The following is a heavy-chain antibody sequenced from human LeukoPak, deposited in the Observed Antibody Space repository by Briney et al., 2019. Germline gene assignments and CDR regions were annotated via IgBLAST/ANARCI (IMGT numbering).Heavy chain of an antibody. CDR3: TRDLDGSGSYNWFDP. J-gene: IGHJ5*02. Sequence: GGSLRLSCAASGFTVSSNYMSWVRQAPGKGLEWVSVIYSGGSTYYADSVKGRFTISKDNSKNTLYLQMNSLRAEDTAVYYCTRDLDGSGSYNWFDPWGQGTLVTVSS. D-gene: IGHD3-10*01. V-gene: IGHV3-53*01. CDR1: GFTVSSNY. CDR2: IYSGGST.